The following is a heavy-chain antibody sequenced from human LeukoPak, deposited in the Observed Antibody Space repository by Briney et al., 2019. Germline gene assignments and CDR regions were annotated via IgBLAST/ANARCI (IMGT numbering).Heavy chain of an antibody. CDR3: ARVQDPSNQFAVVPPPTY. D-gene: IGHD3-3*01. V-gene: IGHV5-51*01. CDR2: IYPGDSDT. Sequence: GESLKISCKGSGYSFTSYWIGWVRQMPGKGLEWMGIIYPGDSDTRYSPSFQGQVTISADKSISTAYLQWSSLTASDTAMYYCARVQDPSNQFAVVPPPTYWGQGTLVTVSS. J-gene: IGHJ4*02. CDR1: GYSFTSYW.